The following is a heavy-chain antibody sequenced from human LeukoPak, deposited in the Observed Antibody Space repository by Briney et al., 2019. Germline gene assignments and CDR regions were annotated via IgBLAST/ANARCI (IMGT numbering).Heavy chain of an antibody. D-gene: IGHD1-26*01. CDR3: AKRVVVGATSPYSDFQD. V-gene: IGHV3-23*01. J-gene: IGHJ1*01. Sequence: GGSLRLSCVASGFTFSSYAMGWVRQAPGKGLEWVSAISGSGVTTHYAGSVKGRFSISRDNSKNTLYLQMNSLRAEDTALYYCAKRVVVGATSPYSDFQDWGQGTLVTVSS. CDR1: GFTFSSYA. CDR2: ISGSGVTT.